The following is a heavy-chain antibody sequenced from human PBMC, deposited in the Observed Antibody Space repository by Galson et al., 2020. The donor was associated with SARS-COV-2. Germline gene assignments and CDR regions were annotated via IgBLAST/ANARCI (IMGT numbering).Heavy chain of an antibody. Sequence: SETLSLTCTVSGGSISSGGYYWSWIRQHPGKGLEWIGYIYYSGSTYYNPSLKSRVTISVDTSKNQFSLKLSSVTAADTAVYYCARSLSGSYRPYYFDYWGQGTLVTVSS. CDR1: GGSISSGGYY. J-gene: IGHJ4*02. CDR3: ARSLSGSYRPYYFDY. CDR2: IYYSGST. V-gene: IGHV4-31*03. D-gene: IGHD3-16*02.